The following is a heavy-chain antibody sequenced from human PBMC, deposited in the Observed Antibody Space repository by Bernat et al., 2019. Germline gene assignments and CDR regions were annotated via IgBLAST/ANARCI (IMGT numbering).Heavy chain of an antibody. J-gene: IGHJ4*02. Sequence: QVQLVQSGAEVKKPGASVKASCKASGYTFTRYAMHWVRQAPGQRLEWMGWINAGNGNTKYSQKFQGKVTITRDTSASTAYMELSSLRSEDTAVYYCARWNYDYWRGYPYNYDYWGQGSLVTGSS. CDR3: ARWNYDYWRGYPYNYDY. CDR2: INAGNGNT. V-gene: IGHV1-3*01. CDR1: GYTFTRYA. D-gene: IGHD3-3*01.